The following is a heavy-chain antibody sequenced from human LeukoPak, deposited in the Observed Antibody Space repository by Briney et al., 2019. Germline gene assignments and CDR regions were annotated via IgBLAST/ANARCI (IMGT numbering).Heavy chain of an antibody. Sequence: GRSLRLSCAASGFTFSSYAMHWVRQAPGKGLEWVANIKQDGSEKYYVDSVKGRFTISRDNAKNSLYLQMNSLRAEDTAVYYCARDSTNYYDSSGYFDYWGQGTLVTVSS. CDR3: ARDSTNYYDSSGYFDY. D-gene: IGHD3-22*01. J-gene: IGHJ4*02. V-gene: IGHV3-7*03. CDR1: GFTFSSYA. CDR2: IKQDGSEK.